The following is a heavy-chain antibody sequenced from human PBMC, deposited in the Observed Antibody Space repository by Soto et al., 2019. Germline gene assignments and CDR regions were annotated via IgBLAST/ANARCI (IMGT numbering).Heavy chain of an antibody. V-gene: IGHV1-69*06. CDR1: GGTFSSYA. CDR3: ARARSIAAAAYNWFDP. CDR2: IIPIFGTA. J-gene: IGHJ5*02. D-gene: IGHD6-13*01. Sequence: SVKVSCKASGGTFSSYAISWVRQAPGQGLEWMGGIIPIFGTANYAQKFQGRVTITADKSTSTAYMELSSLSSEDTSVYYCARARSIAAAAYNWFDPWGQGXLVTVSS.